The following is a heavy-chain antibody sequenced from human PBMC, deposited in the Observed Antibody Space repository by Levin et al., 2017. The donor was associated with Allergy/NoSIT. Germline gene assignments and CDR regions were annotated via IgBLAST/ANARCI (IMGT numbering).Heavy chain of an antibody. J-gene: IGHJ4*02. V-gene: IGHV5-51*01. CDR2: IYPGDSDT. CDR1: GYTFTNYW. Sequence: PGGSLRLSCKTSGYTFTNYWIGWVRQMPGKGLEWMGIIYPGDSDTRYSPSFQGQVTISADKSVTTAYLQWSSLKASDSAMYYCARLAYDILTDSYPYWGQGTLVTVSS. D-gene: IGHD3-9*01. CDR3: ARLAYDILTDSYPY.